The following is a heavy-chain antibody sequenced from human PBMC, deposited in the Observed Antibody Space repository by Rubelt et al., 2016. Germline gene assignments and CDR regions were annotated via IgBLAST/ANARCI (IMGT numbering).Heavy chain of an antibody. V-gene: IGHV3-21*01. D-gene: IGHD2-8*02. J-gene: IGHJ3*02. CDR3: AGGQGYCTGGGCYSVGTNDAFDI. CDR2: ISWNSVSI. Sequence: EVQLVESGGTLVKPGGSLRLSCAASEFSFSSYSMNWVRQAPGKGLEWVSGISWNSVSIGYADSVKGRFTISCDNAKNSLYLQMNNLGTEDTAVYYCAGGQGYCTGGGCYSVGTNDAFDIWGQGTMVTVSS. CDR1: EFSFSSYS.